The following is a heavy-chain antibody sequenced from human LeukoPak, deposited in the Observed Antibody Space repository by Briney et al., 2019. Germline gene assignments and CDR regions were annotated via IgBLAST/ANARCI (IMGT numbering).Heavy chain of an antibody. CDR1: RFTFSSYT. D-gene: IGHD4-17*01. CDR3: TRGSYGDYEY. CDR2: IDPSSISI. Sequence: GGSLRLSCSASRFTFSSYTMNWVRQAPGKGLEWVSSIDPSSISIYYADSVKGRFTISRDNAQNSLYLQMNSLRAEDTAVYYCTRGSYGDYEYWGQGTLVTVSS. J-gene: IGHJ4*02. V-gene: IGHV3-21*01.